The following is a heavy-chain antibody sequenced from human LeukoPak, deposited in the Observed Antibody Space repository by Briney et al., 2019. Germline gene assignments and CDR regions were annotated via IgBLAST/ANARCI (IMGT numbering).Heavy chain of an antibody. CDR3: ARGTGTGWRFDF. J-gene: IGHJ4*02. CDR2: ISFSGSYI. CDR1: GLTFSSYA. V-gene: IGHV3-21*01. Sequence: GGSLRLSCAASGLTFSSYAMSWVRQARAKGLEWVSSISFSGSYIYYADSVKGRFTISRDNAKNSVYLQMNGLRDDDTAVYYCARGTGTGWRFDFWGQGTLVTVSS. D-gene: IGHD3/OR15-3a*01.